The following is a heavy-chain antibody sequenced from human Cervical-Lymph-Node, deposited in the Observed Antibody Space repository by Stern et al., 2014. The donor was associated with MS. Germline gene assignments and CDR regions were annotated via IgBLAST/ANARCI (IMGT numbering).Heavy chain of an antibody. J-gene: IGHJ6*02. CDR2: ICYDGGNK. D-gene: IGHD1-26*01. V-gene: IGHV3-33*01. CDR3: ARTYSGSYYSYYYGMDV. CDR1: GFTFSSYG. Sequence: VQLVESGGGVVQPGRSLRLSCAASGFTFSSYGMHWVRQAPGKGLEWVAVICYDGGNKSYADSVKGRLNNSRDNSTKTLTLPMNILRAEDTAVYYCARTYSGSYYSYYYGMDVWGQGTTVTVSS.